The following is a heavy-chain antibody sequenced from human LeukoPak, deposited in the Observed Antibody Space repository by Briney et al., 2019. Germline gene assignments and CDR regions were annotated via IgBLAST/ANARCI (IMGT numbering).Heavy chain of an antibody. CDR3: ARDREQLWFIDAFDI. CDR1: GFTFSSYA. CDR2: ISYDGSNK. J-gene: IGHJ3*02. V-gene: IGHV3-30*04. D-gene: IGHD5-18*01. Sequence: GGSLRLSCAASGFTFSSYAMHWVRQAPGKGLEWVAVISYDGSNKYYADSVKGRFTISRDNSKNTLYLQMNSLRAEDTAVYYCARDREQLWFIDAFDIWGQGTMVTVSS.